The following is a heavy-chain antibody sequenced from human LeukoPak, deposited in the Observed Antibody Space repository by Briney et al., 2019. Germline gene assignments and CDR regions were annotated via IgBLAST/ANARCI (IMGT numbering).Heavy chain of an antibody. CDR2: IYYSGST. V-gene: IGHV4-59*01. D-gene: IGHD4-17*01. J-gene: IGHJ5*02. CDR1: GGSINSYY. Sequence: PSETLSLTCTVSGGSINSYYWSWIRHPPGEGLEGIWYIYYSGSTNYNPSLKSRVTISVDTSKNQFSMKLSSVPAADTAVYYCARGPQPYGDYLGVDNWFDHWGQGTLVTVSS. CDR3: ARGPQPYGDYLGVDNWFDH.